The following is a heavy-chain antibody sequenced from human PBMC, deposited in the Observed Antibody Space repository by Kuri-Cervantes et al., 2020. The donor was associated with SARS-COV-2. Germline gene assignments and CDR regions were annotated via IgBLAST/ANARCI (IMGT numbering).Heavy chain of an antibody. CDR1: GFTVSSNY. D-gene: IGHD1-26*01. CDR2: ISGSGGST. Sequence: GGSLRLSCAASGFTVSSNYMSWVRQAPGKGLEWVSAISGSGGSTYYADSVKGRFTISRDNAKNSLYLQMNSLRAEDTAVYYCARGGSYYQAFDYWGQGTLVTVSS. V-gene: IGHV3-23*01. CDR3: ARGGSYYQAFDY. J-gene: IGHJ4*02.